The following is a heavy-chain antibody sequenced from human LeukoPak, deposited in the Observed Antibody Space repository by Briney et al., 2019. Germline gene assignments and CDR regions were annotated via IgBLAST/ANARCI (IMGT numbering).Heavy chain of an antibody. CDR1: GFTFSSYS. V-gene: IGHV3-48*01. J-gene: IGHJ3*02. D-gene: IGHD3-9*01. CDR3: ARAYYDILTGPSQAFDI. Sequence: PGGSLRLSCAASGFTFSSYSMNWVRQAPGKGLEWVSYISSSSSTIYYADSVKGRFTISRDNAKNSLYLQMNSLRAEDTAVYYCARAYYDILTGPSQAFDIWGQGTMVTVSS. CDR2: ISSSSSTI.